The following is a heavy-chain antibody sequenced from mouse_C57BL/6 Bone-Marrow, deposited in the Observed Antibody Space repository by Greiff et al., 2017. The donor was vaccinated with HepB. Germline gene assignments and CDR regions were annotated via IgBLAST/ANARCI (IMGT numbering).Heavy chain of an antibody. CDR3: TRSGDYDSYFDY. CDR1: GFTFSSYA. CDR2: ISSGGDYI. D-gene: IGHD2-4*01. J-gene: IGHJ2*01. Sequence: EVKVEESGEGLVKPGGSLKLSCAASGFTFSSYAMSWVRQTPEKRLEWVAYISSGGDYIYYADTVKGRFTISRDNARNTLYLQMSSLKSEDTAMYYCTRSGDYDSYFDYWGQGTTLTVSS. V-gene: IGHV5-9-1*02.